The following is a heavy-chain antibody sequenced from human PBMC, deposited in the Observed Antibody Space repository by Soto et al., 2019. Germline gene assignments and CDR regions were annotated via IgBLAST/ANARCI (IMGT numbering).Heavy chain of an antibody. D-gene: IGHD6-13*01. CDR3: VKCAGAAACKADFQY. CDR2: ISSTGDRI. Sequence: GGSLRLSCSASGFTFSNYAIHWIRQAPGKGLEYVSAISSTGDRIYYADSVKGRFTISRDNSKNTLRLQMSSLTAEDTAVYHCVKCAGAAACKADFQYWGQGTLVTVSS. J-gene: IGHJ1*01. V-gene: IGHV3-64D*08. CDR1: GFTFSNYA.